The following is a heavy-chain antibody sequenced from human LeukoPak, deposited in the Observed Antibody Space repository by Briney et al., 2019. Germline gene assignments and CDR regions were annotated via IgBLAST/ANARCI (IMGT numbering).Heavy chain of an antibody. V-gene: IGHV3-23*01. CDR3: ARVIAGYFDY. CDR2: ISGGAENA. J-gene: IGHJ4*02. CDR1: GFTFSDYA. Sequence: PGGSLRLSCAASGFTFSDYAMSWVRQAPGKGLEWVSAISGGAENAHYADSVKGRFTISRDNAKNSLYLQMNSLRAEDTAVYYCARVIAGYFDYWGQGTLVTVSS. D-gene: IGHD1-26*01.